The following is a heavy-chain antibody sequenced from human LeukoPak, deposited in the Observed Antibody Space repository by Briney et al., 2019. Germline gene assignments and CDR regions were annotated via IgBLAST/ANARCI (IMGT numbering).Heavy chain of an antibody. Sequence: GSLRLSCAASGFTFSSYSMNWVRQAPGRGLEWVAFIQFHGSDIFYADSVEGRFTISRDNSKNTLYLQMNSLRPEDTAVYYCAKDNPIEKVPGLGPGSWGQGTLVTVSS. CDR3: AKDNPIEKVPGLGPGS. CDR2: IQFHGSDI. D-gene: IGHD2-2*01. V-gene: IGHV3-30*02. J-gene: IGHJ5*02. CDR1: GFTFSSYS.